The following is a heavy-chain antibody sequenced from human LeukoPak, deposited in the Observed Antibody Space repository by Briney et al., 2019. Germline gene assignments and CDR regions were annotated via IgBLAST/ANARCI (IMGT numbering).Heavy chain of an antibody. CDR2: INHSGST. CDR3: ARALAGAASGFDY. J-gene: IGHJ4*02. V-gene: IGHV4-34*01. Sequence: SETLSLTCAVYGGSFSGYYWSWIRQPPGKGLEWIGEINHSGSTNYNPSLKSRVTISVDRSKNQFSLKLSSVTAADTAVYYCARALAGAASGFDYWGQGTLVTVSS. D-gene: IGHD6-13*01. CDR1: GGSFSGYY.